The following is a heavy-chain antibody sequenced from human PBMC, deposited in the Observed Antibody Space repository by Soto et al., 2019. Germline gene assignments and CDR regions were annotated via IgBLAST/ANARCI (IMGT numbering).Heavy chain of an antibody. CDR3: ARPRTPYYYYYAMDV. CDR1: GFIFSNYG. J-gene: IGHJ6*02. V-gene: IGHV3-30*03. Sequence: QVQLVESGGGVVQPGRSLRLSCAASGFIFSNYGMHWVRQAPGKGLEWVAVISDDGTNKYYADSVKGRFTISRDSSKNMLYLQVNSLRAEDTAVYFCARPRTPYYYYYAMDVWGQGTTVTVSS. CDR2: ISDDGTNK.